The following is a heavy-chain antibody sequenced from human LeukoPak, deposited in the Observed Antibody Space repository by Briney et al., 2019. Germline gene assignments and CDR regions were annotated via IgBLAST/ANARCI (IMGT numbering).Heavy chain of an antibody. D-gene: IGHD3-22*01. CDR2: IIPIFGTP. Sequence: SVKVSCKASGGTSSSYAINWVRQAPGQGLEWMGGIIPIFGTPNYAQKFQGRVTITADEPTSTAYMELSSLRSEDTAVYYCASPPHPSYYDSSGFDYWGQGTLVTVSS. J-gene: IGHJ4*02. CDR1: GGTSSSYA. CDR3: ASPPHPSYYDSSGFDY. V-gene: IGHV1-69*13.